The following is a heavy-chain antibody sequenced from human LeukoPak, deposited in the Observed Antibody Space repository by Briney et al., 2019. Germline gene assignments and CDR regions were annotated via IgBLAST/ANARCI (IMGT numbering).Heavy chain of an antibody. CDR3: ASYSGTYAYYGH. CDR2: ICTSGST. D-gene: IGHD1-26*01. J-gene: IGHJ4*02. Sequence: SETLSLTCTVSGASISSYYWSWIRQPAGKGLEWIGRICTSGSTNYNPSLKSRVTMSVDTSKNQFSLKLSSVTAADTAVYYCASYSGTYAYYGHWGQGTLVTVSS. CDR1: GASISSYY. V-gene: IGHV4-4*07.